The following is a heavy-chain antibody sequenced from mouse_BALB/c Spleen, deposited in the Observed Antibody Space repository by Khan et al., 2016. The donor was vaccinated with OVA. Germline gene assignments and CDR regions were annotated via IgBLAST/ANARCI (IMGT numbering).Heavy chain of an antibody. Sequence: QLKQSGPGLVQPSQSLSIPCTVSDFSLTNYGIHWVRQPPGKGLEWLGVIWSGGSTDYNVAFISRLSISKDNSKSQVFFKMNSLQVDDTAIYYCARRDYGSSYGFAYWGQGTLVTVSA. CDR2: IWSGGST. J-gene: IGHJ3*01. CDR1: DFSLTNYG. V-gene: IGHV2-4*02. D-gene: IGHD1-1*01. CDR3: ARRDYGSSYGFAY.